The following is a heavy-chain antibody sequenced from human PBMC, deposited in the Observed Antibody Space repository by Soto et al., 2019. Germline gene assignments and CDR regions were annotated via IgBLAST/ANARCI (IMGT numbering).Heavy chain of an antibody. D-gene: IGHD3-10*01. CDR2: ISAYNGNT. CDR3: ARDRAYYYGSGSQTLFDY. CDR1: GYTFTSYG. V-gene: IGHV1-18*04. J-gene: IGHJ4*02. Sequence: ASVKVSCKASGYTFTSYGISWVRQAPGQGLEWMGWISAYNGNTNYAQKLQGRVTMTTDTSTSTAYMELRSLRSDDTAVYYCARDRAYYYGSGSQTLFDYWGQGTLVTVS.